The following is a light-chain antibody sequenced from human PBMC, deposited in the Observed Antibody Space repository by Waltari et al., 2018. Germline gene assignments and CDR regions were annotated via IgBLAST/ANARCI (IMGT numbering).Light chain of an antibody. CDR3: SSYTLSDNLV. CDR1: TSAVGVYNS. J-gene: IGLJ3*02. Sequence: QSARTQPPSASGSPGQAVTISCTGTTSAVGVYNSVPWYQHHPGKAPKVMIYEVSKRPSGVPDRFSGAKSGNTASLTISGLQAEDEADYYCSSYTLSDNLVFGGGTKLTVL. CDR2: EVS. V-gene: IGLV2-8*01.